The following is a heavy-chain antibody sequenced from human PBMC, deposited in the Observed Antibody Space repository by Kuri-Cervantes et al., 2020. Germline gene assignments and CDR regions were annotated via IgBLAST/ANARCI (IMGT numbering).Heavy chain of an antibody. Sequence: SETLSLTCTVSGGSVSSGSYYWSWIRQPPGKGLEWIGYIYYSGSTNYNPSLKSRVTISVDRSKNQFSLKLSSVTAADTAVYYCASTTVTTNWFDPWGQGTLVTVSS. CDR3: ASTTVTTNWFDP. V-gene: IGHV4-61*01. J-gene: IGHJ5*02. CDR1: GGSVSSGSYY. D-gene: IGHD4-17*01. CDR2: IYYSGST.